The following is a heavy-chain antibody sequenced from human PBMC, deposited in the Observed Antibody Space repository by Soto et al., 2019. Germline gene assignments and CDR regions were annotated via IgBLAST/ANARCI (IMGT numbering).Heavy chain of an antibody. CDR3: ARHPGYYDILTGYTTYYFDY. Sequence: SETLSLTCTVSGGSISSYYWSWILQPPGKGLEWIRDICYTVSTNYNPSLKSRVTISLDTPKNQFSLKLSSVTAADTAVYYCARHPGYYDILTGYTTYYFDYWGQGILVTVSS. CDR2: ICYTVST. D-gene: IGHD3-9*01. J-gene: IGHJ4*02. CDR1: GGSISSYY. V-gene: IGHV4-59*08.